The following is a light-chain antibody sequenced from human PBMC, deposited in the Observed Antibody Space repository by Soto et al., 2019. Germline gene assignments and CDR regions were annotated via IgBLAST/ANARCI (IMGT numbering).Light chain of an antibody. CDR2: EVV. V-gene: IGLV2-8*01. CDR3: KSYAGSNTYV. CDR1: KSDIGVYDF. J-gene: IGLJ1*01. Sequence: QSALTQPPSASGSPGQSVTISCTGTKSDIGVYDFVSWYQHHPGKAPRLIIYEVVQRPSGVPDRFPGSKSGNTASLTVSGLQAADEADYFCKSYAGSNTYVFGSGTKVT.